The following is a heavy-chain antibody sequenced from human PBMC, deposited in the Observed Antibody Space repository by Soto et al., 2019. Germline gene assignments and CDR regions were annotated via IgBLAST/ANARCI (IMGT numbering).Heavy chain of an antibody. CDR1: GFTFSSYG. CDR2: IGYDGSNK. J-gene: IGHJ5*02. D-gene: IGHD3-22*01. V-gene: IGHV3-33*01. Sequence: QVQLVESGGGVVQPGRSRGLSCAASGFTFSSYGIHGVRRAPGKGLEWGAVIGYDGSNKYYADSVKGRFTISRDNSKNTLYLQMNSLRAEDTAVYYCARDPSSGYYPNWFDPWGQGTLVTVSS. CDR3: ARDPSSGYYPNWFDP.